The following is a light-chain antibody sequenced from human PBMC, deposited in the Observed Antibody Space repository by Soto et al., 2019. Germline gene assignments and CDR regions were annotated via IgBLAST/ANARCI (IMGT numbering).Light chain of an antibody. V-gene: IGLV1-44*01. CDR1: SSNIGSNT. Sequence: QSVLTQPPAASGTPGQLVTSSCSGSSSNIGSNTVNWYQQLPGTAPKLLIHANNQRPSGVPDRFSVSKSGTSASLAISWLQSEEADYYCAAWDDSLNGYVLGTGTKVTV. CDR2: ANN. CDR3: AAWDDSLNGYV. J-gene: IGLJ1*01.